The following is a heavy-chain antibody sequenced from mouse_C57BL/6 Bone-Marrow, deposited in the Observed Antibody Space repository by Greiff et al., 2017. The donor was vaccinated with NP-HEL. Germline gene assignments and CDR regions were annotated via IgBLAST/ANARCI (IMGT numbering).Heavy chain of an antibody. V-gene: IGHV1-50*01. CDR2: IDPYDRYT. J-gene: IGHJ4*01. D-gene: IGHD2-1*01. CDR1: GYTFTSYW. CDR3: ARCPIYYGKPLYAMDY. Sequence: QVQLQQPGAELVKPGASVKLSCKASGYTFTSYWLQWVKQRPGQGLEWIGEIDPYDRYTNYNQQFKGQATLPVDTSSSTAYMQLSSLTSEDAAVYDCARCPIYYGKPLYAMDYWGQGTSVTVSS.